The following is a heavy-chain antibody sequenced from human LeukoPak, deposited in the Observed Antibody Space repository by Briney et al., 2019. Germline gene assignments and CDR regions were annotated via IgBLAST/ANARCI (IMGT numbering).Heavy chain of an antibody. V-gene: IGHV3-15*01. J-gene: IGHJ4*02. Sequence: GSLRLSCAASGFTFGNAWMSWVRQAPGKGLEWVGRIKSKTDGGTTDYAAPVKGRFTISRDDSKNTLYLQMNSLKTEDTAVYYCTTGLFSSGWYEDYWGQGTLVTVSS. CDR3: TTGLFSSGWYEDY. D-gene: IGHD6-19*01. CDR2: IKSKTDGGTT. CDR1: GFTFGNAW.